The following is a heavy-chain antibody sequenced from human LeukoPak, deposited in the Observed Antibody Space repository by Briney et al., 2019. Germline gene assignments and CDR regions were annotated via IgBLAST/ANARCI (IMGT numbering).Heavy chain of an antibody. CDR3: AGESVDTAMARAVGFIYYYGMDV. J-gene: IGHJ6*02. V-gene: IGHV3-7*01. CDR1: GFTFSSYW. D-gene: IGHD5-18*01. CDR2: IKQDGSEK. Sequence: GGSLRLSCAASGFTFSSYWMSWVRQAPGKGLEWVANIKQDGSEKYYVDSVKGRFTISRDNAKNSLYLQMNSLRAEDTAVYYCAGESVDTAMARAVGFIYYYGMDVWGQGTTVTVPS.